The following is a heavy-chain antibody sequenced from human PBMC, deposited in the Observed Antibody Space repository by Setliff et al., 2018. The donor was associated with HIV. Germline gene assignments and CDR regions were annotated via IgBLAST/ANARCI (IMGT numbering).Heavy chain of an antibody. CDR1: GVSVSSGGYY. V-gene: IGHV4-31*03. CDR3: ARDLSPYGSGDPYYYYGMDV. CDR2: VYYTGTS. D-gene: IGHD3-10*01. J-gene: IGHJ6*02. Sequence: LSLTCTVSGVSVSSGGYYWSWIRQHPGKGLEWIGYVYYTGTSYFNPSLKSRITISVDTSKNHFSLRLSSVTAADTAVYYCARDLSPYGSGDPYYYYGMDVWGQGTTVTVSS.